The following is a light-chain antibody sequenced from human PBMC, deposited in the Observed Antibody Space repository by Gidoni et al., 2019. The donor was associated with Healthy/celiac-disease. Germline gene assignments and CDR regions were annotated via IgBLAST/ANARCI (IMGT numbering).Light chain of an antibody. CDR3: QQYGSPSWT. J-gene: IGKJ1*01. CDR2: GAS. V-gene: IGKV3-20*01. CDR1: QSVSSSY. Sequence: EIVFTQSPGTLSLSPGERATLSCRASQSVSSSYLAWYQQKPGQAPRRLIYGASSRATGIPDRFSGSGSGTDFTLTISRLEPEDFAVYYCQQYGSPSWTFGQGTKVEIK.